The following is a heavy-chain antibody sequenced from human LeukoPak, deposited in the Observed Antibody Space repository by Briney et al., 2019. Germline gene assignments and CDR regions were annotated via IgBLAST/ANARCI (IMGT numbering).Heavy chain of an antibody. CDR3: TTDRSPGSVIWFGEFHHMDV. CDR2: IIWNGGTT. CDR1: GFTFGDYG. Sequence: RTGGSLRLSCAASGFTFGDYGMSWVRQAPGKGLEWVSGIIWNGGTTGYADSVKGRFTISRDNAKNSLYLQMNSLKTEDTAVYYCTTDRSPGSVIWFGEFHHMDVWGKGTTVTISS. V-gene: IGHV3-20*04. D-gene: IGHD3-10*01. J-gene: IGHJ6*03.